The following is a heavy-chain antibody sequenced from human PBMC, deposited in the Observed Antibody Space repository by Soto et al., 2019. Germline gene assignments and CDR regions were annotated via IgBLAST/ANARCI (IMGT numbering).Heavy chain of an antibody. Sequence: ASVKVSCKASGYTFTSYDINWVRQAPGQGLEWMGWISAYNGNTNYAQKLQGRVTMTTDTSTSTAYMELRSLRSDDTAVYYCASVLLPAAGNRFDPWGQGTLVTVSS. CDR3: ASVLLPAAGNRFDP. CDR1: GYTFTSYD. CDR2: ISAYNGNT. V-gene: IGHV1-18*01. D-gene: IGHD2-2*01. J-gene: IGHJ5*02.